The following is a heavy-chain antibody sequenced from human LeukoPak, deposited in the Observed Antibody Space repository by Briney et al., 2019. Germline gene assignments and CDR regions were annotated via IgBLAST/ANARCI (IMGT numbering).Heavy chain of an antibody. CDR3: AKEQYGVGAFDI. V-gene: IGHV3-30*02. D-gene: IGHD4-17*01. CDR1: GFAFSNFA. J-gene: IGHJ3*02. Sequence: GGSLRLSCAASGFAFSNFAMHWVRQAPGKGLEWVAFIRYDGSNKYYADSVKGRFTISRDNSKNTLYLQMNSLRAEDTAVYYCAKEQYGVGAFDIWGQGTMVTVSS. CDR2: IRYDGSNK.